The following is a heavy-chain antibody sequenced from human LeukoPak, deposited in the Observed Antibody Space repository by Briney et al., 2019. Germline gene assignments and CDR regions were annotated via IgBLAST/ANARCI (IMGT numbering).Heavy chain of an antibody. CDR2: IYSGGST. J-gene: IGHJ2*01. CDR1: GFTVSSNY. V-gene: IGHV3-66*01. Sequence: GGSLRLSCAASGFTVSSNYMSWVRQAPGKGLEWVSVIYSGGSTYYADSVKGRFTISRDNSKNTLYLQMNSLRAEDTAVYYCARDGGDIWPAAGPPPYWYFDLWGRGTLVTVSS. D-gene: IGHD6-13*01. CDR3: ARDGGDIWPAAGPPPYWYFDL.